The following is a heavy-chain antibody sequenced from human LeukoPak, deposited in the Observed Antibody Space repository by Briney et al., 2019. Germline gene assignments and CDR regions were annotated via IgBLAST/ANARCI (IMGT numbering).Heavy chain of an antibody. J-gene: IGHJ2*01. Sequence: SETLSLTCTVSGGSISSYYWSWIRQPAGKGLEWIGRIYTSGSTNYNPSLKSRVTMSVDTSKNQFSLKLSSVTAADTAVYYCAREDYGETYRYFDLWGRGTLVTVSS. CDR3: AREDYGETYRYFDL. CDR2: IYTSGST. V-gene: IGHV4-4*07. CDR1: GGSISSYY. D-gene: IGHD4-17*01.